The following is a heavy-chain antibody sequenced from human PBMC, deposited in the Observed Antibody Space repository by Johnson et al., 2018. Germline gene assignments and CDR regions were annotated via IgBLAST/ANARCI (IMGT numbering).Heavy chain of an antibody. D-gene: IGHD6-13*01. CDR2: LYYSGST. J-gene: IGHJ4*02. Sequence: QVQLQESGPGLVKPSETLSLTCSVSGVSITNYYWSWIRQPPGKGLEWLGNLYYSGSTSYNPSLKSRVTISADTSRNQFSVKLSSVTAADTAVYFCATGYSSSYYFDYWGQGTLV. CDR3: ATGYSSSYYFDY. V-gene: IGHV4-59*01. CDR1: GVSITNYY.